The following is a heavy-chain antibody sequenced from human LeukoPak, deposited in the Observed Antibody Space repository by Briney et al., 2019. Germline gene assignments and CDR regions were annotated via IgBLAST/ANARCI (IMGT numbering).Heavy chain of an antibody. CDR1: EFPFSNSHG. V-gene: IGHV3-23*01. CDR2: ISASGDRK. Sequence: GGPLRLSCAASEFPFSNSHGMGWVRQAPGKGLEWVSTISASGDRKYYADSVRGRFTISSDNSRNTLSLQMINLRVEDTAVYYCAANTGFDFWGQGTLVTVSS. CDR3: AANTGFDF. J-gene: IGHJ4*02.